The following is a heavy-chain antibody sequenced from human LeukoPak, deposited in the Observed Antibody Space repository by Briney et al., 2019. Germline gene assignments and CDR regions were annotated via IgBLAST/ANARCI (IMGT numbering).Heavy chain of an antibody. D-gene: IGHD3-22*01. V-gene: IGHV1-24*01. CDR3: ATVRYYYDSSGYVRSYYFDY. CDR1: GYTLTELS. CDR2: FDPEDGGT. J-gene: IGHJ4*02. Sequence: ASLKVSCKVSGYTLTELSMHWVRQAPGKGLEWMGGFDPEDGGTIYAQKFQGRVTMTEDTSTDTAYMELSSLRSEDTAVYYCATVRYYYDSSGYVRSYYFDYWGQGTLVTVSS.